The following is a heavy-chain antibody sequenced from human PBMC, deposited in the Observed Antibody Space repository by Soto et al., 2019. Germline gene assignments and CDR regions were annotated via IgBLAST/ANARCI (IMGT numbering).Heavy chain of an antibody. CDR2: IYYSGST. D-gene: IGHD3-22*01. CDR3: ASNYYYDSSGYSEVFDY. Sequence: QVQLQESGPGLVKPSQTLSLTCTVSGGSISSGGYYWSWIRQHPGKGLEWIGYIYYSGSTYYNPHLKSRVIISVDTSKNQFSLKLSFVTAADTVVYYCASNYYYDSSGYSEVFDYWGQGTLVTVSS. V-gene: IGHV4-31*03. CDR1: GGSISSGGYY. J-gene: IGHJ4*02.